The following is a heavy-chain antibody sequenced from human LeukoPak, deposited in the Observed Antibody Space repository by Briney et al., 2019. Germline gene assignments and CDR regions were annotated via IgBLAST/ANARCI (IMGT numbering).Heavy chain of an antibody. CDR3: ARVRRFLNGGVAGIDY. CDR2: INTNTGNP. CDR1: GYTFTTFA. J-gene: IGHJ4*02. D-gene: IGHD3-3*01. Sequence: ASVQISCKASGYTFTTFALNWVRQAPGQGLEWMGWINTNTGNPTYAQAFTGRFVFSLDTSVSTAYLQISSLKAEDTAVYYCARVRRFLNGGVAGIDYWGQGSLVTVSS. V-gene: IGHV7-4-1*02.